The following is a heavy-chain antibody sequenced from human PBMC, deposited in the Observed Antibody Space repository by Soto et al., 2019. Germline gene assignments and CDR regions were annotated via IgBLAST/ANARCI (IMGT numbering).Heavy chain of an antibody. V-gene: IGHV1-3*01. D-gene: IGHD3-22*01. CDR2: INPGNGNT. CDR1: GYTFTSYG. Sequence: GASVKVSCKAYGYTFTSYGINWVRQPPGRGLERMGWINPGNGNTKYSQQFQGRVIIDRDTSASTAYMELSSLRPEDTAVYYCARGGYFDSSNYLAYWGLGTLVTVSS. J-gene: IGHJ4*02. CDR3: ARGGYFDSSNYLAY.